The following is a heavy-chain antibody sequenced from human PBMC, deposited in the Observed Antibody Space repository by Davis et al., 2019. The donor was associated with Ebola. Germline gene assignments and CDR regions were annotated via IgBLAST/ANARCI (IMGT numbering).Heavy chain of an antibody. D-gene: IGHD4-17*01. CDR2: IYYSGST. Sequence: ETLSLTCTVSGGSITSYYWSWIRQPPGKGLEWIGYIYYSGSTNYNPSLKSRVTISVDTSKNQFSLYLSSVTAADTAVYYCARYSTAYYYYGMDVWGQGTTVTVSS. CDR1: GGSITSYY. V-gene: IGHV4-59*08. CDR3: ARYSTAYYYYGMDV. J-gene: IGHJ6*02.